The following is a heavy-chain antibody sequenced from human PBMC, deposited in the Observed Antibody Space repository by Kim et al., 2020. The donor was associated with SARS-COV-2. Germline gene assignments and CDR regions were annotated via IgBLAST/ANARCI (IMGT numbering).Heavy chain of an antibody. CDR1: GFTFSSHD. CDR2: IGADGDT. CDR3: VRDLRGSNYYYGMDV. V-gene: IGHV3-13*01. Sequence: GGSLRLSCAASGFTFSSHDMHWVRQATGKGLEWVSGIGADGDTYYLGSVRGRFTISRENAKNSLYLQMNSLTVGDTAVYYCVRDLRGSNYYYGMDVWGQG. J-gene: IGHJ6*02. D-gene: IGHD1-26*01.